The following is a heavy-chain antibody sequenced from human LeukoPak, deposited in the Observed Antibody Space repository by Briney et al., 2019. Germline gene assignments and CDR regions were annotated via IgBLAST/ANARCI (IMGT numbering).Heavy chain of an antibody. V-gene: IGHV4-34*01. CDR1: GGSFSGYY. CDR2: INHSGST. Sequence: SETLSLTCAVYGGSFSGYYWSWIRQPPGKGLEWIGEINHSGSTNYNPSLKSRVTISVDTSKNQFSLKLSSVTAADTAVYYCARESAKYSNYRCFDPWGQGTLVTVSS. D-gene: IGHD4-11*01. J-gene: IGHJ5*02. CDR3: ARESAKYSNYRCFDP.